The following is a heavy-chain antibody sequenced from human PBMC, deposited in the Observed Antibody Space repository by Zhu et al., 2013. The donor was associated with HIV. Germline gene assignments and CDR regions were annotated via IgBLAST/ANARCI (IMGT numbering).Heavy chain of an antibody. V-gene: IGHV1-18*01. Sequence: QVQLVQSGPEVKKPGASVKVSCKASGYTFTNYDVAWVRQAPGQGLEWMGWISGYNGNTNYAQKLQGRVTMTTDTSTSTAYMELRSLESDDTAVYYCARAYHYDSSGYSGGPDYWGQGTLVTVSS. CDR2: ISGYNGNT. J-gene: IGHJ4*02. CDR3: ARAYHYDSSGYSGGPDY. D-gene: IGHD3-22*01. CDR1: GYTFTNYD.